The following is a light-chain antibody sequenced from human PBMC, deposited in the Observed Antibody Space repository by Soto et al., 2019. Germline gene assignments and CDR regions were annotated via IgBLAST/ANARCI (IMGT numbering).Light chain of an antibody. CDR1: QSITNW. Sequence: DIQMTQSPSTLSASVGDRVTITCRASQSITNWLAWYQQTPGKAPNLLIYDASTLESGVPSRFSGSGSGTEFTLTISSLQSDDFGTYYCQQYNAYSWTFGQGTKVDIK. J-gene: IGKJ1*01. V-gene: IGKV1-5*01. CDR3: QQYNAYSWT. CDR2: DAS.